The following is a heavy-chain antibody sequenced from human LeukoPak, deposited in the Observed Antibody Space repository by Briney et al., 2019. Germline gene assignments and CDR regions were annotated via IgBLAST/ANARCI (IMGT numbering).Heavy chain of an antibody. Sequence: GGSLRLSCAASGFTFSSYWMSWVRQAPGKGLEWVANIKQDGSEKYYVDSVKGRFTISRDNAKNSLYLQMNSLRAEDTAVYYCARPPYDFWSGYYRYFDYWGQGTLVTVSS. D-gene: IGHD3-3*01. CDR3: ARPPYDFWSGYYRYFDY. J-gene: IGHJ4*02. CDR2: IKQDGSEK. CDR1: GFTFSSYW. V-gene: IGHV3-7*01.